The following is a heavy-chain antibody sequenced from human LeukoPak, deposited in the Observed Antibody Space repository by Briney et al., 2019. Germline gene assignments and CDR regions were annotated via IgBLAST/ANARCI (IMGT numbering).Heavy chain of an antibody. CDR1: GYSFTSYW. Sequence: SGESLKISCKGSGYSFTSYWISWVRQMPGKGLEWMGRIDPSDSYTNYSPSFQGHVTISADKSISTAHLQWSSLKASDTAMYYCAMQGRYCSSTSCYALGYWGQGTLVTVSS. CDR3: AMQGRYCSSTSCYALGY. V-gene: IGHV5-10-1*01. J-gene: IGHJ4*02. D-gene: IGHD2-2*01. CDR2: IDPSDSYT.